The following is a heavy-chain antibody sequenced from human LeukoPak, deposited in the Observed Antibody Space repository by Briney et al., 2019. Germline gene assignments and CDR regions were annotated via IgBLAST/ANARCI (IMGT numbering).Heavy chain of an antibody. J-gene: IGHJ4*02. CDR1: GGSISSGGYS. D-gene: IGHD3-22*01. V-gene: IGHV4-30-2*01. CDR2: IYHSGST. Sequence: SETLSLTCAVSGGSISSGGYSWSWIRQPPGKGLEWIGYIYHSGSTYYNPSLKSRVTISVDRSKNQFSLKLSSVTAADTAVYYCARSYYCDSSAWDYWGQGTLVTVSS. CDR3: ARSYYCDSSAWDY.